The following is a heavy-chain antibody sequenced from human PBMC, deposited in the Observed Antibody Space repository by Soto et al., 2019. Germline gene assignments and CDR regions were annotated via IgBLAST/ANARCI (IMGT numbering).Heavy chain of an antibody. D-gene: IGHD3-9*01. J-gene: IGHJ4*02. CDR3: ARDRDWAFDY. Sequence: GGSLRLSCAASGFTFSSYAMSWVRQAPGKGLEWVSAISGSGGSTYYADSVKGRFTISRDNSKNTLCLQMNSLRAEDTAVYYCARDRDWAFDYWGQGTLVTVSS. V-gene: IGHV3-23*01. CDR2: ISGSGGST. CDR1: GFTFSSYA.